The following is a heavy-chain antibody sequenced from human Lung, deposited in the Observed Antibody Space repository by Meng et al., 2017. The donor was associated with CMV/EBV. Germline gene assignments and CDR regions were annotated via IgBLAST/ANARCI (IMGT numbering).Heavy chain of an antibody. Sequence: GEXXKISCAASGLSVSSKYMSWVRQAPGKGLEWASVIYSNNNTYYADSVKGRFTISRDNSKNTLYFQMNSLRAEDTAVYYCARVVGLHFDYWGQGTLVTVSS. CDR2: IYSNNNT. D-gene: IGHD1-26*01. CDR3: ARVVGLHFDY. J-gene: IGHJ4*02. V-gene: IGHV3-53*01. CDR1: GLSVSSKY.